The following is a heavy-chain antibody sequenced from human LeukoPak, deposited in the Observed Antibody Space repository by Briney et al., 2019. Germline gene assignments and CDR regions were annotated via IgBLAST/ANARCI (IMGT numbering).Heavy chain of an antibody. CDR3: AKDAVATPQIDH. CDR2: ISYDGTDK. D-gene: IGHD2-15*01. V-gene: IGHV3-30*18. Sequence: GGSLRLSCAASGFTFNTFGMHWVRQAPGKGLEWVAVISYDGTDKYYADSLKGRFTISRDNSKNTLYLQMNGLRAEDTALYYCAKDAVATPQIDHWGQGALVTVSS. CDR1: GFTFNTFG. J-gene: IGHJ4*02.